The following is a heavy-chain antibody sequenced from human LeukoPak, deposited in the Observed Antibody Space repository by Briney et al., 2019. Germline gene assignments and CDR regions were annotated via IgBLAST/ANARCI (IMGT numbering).Heavy chain of an antibody. CDR3: ARDVDIVATDFDY. CDR2: INPNSGGT. D-gene: IGHD5-12*01. J-gene: IGHJ4*02. Sequence: ASVKVSCKASGYTFTGYYMHWVRQAPGQGLEWMGRINPNSGGTNYAQKFQGRVTMTRDTSISTAYMELSRLRSDDTAVYYCARDVDIVATDFDYWGQGILVTVSS. CDR1: GYTFTGYY. V-gene: IGHV1-2*06.